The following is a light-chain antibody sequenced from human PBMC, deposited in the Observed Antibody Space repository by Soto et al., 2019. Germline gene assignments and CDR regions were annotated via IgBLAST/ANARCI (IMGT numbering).Light chain of an antibody. J-gene: IGKJ4*01. CDR2: GAS. CDR3: QQDCNSLT. Sequence: PGERVTLSCRASQSVSSSYLTWFQQKPGQAPRLLFYGASTRATSIPARFSGSGSGTDFTLTICSLQPEDFAVYSCQQDCNSLTFGGGTKVDIK. V-gene: IGKV3D-7*01. CDR1: QSVSSSY.